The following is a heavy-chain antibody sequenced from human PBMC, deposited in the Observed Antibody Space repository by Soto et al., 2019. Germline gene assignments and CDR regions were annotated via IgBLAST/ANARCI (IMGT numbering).Heavy chain of an antibody. J-gene: IGHJ3*01. CDR2: ISSGSSTI. D-gene: IGHD6-19*01. CDR3: AKTYSSGRGAFDV. CDR1: GFTFSSYS. V-gene: IGHV3-48*01. Sequence: EVQLVESGGGLVQPGGSLRLSCAASGFTFSSYSMNWVRQAPGKGLEWVSYISSGSSTIYYADSVKGRFTISRDNAQNSLYLQMNSLRAEETAVYYCAKTYSSGRGAFDVWGQGTMVTVSS.